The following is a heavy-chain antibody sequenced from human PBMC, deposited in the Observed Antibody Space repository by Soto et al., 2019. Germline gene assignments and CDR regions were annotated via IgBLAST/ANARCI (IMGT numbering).Heavy chain of an antibody. J-gene: IGHJ6*02. CDR1: SAPVSSSTYT. CDR2: IYHSGST. CDR3: ARLHGYCISSSCHGHYAMDV. V-gene: IGHV4-39*01. D-gene: IGHD2-2*01. Sequence: SETLSLTCTVSSAPVSSSTYTWGWIRQPPGKGLEWIGSIYHSGSTYYNPSLNSRVTVSVDTSKNQFSLKVTSVTAADTAVYYCARLHGYCISSSCHGHYAMDVWGQGTTVTVSS.